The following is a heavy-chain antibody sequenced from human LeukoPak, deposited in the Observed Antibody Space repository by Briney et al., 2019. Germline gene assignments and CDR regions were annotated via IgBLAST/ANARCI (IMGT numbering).Heavy chain of an antibody. J-gene: IGHJ4*02. CDR2: IYRGGSS. Sequence: GGSLRHSCVASGFIVSNNYMSWVRQAPGMGLEWVSTIYRGGSSFYADSVKGRFTISRDNSKNTLYLQMDSLRAEDTAVYYCASDLSTWFDWGQGTQVTVAS. V-gene: IGHV3-66*01. CDR1: GFIVSNNY. CDR3: ASDLSTWFD. D-gene: IGHD6-13*01.